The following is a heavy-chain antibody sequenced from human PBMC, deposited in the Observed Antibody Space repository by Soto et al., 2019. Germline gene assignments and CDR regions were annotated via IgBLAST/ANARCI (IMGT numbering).Heavy chain of an antibody. V-gene: IGHV3-53*01. D-gene: IGHD1-1*01. CDR3: ATWNEREHAFDV. Sequence: DVQLVESGGGLIQPGESLRLSCAAFGLTISGKKYVAWVRQAPGKGLEWVSALYDVDGSFYADSVTGRFTTSSDSSKTTVYLQMNDLRPDDTDVYYCATWNEREHAFDVWCQGTTVTISS. J-gene: IGHJ3*01. CDR1: GLTISGKKY. CDR2: LYDVDGS.